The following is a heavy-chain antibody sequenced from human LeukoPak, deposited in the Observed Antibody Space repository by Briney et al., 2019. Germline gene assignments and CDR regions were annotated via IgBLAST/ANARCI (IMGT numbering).Heavy chain of an antibody. CDR1: GYTLTELS. Sequence: ASVKVSCKVSGYTLTELSMHWVRQAPGKGLEWMGGFDPEDGEAIYAQKFQGRVTITADESTSTAYMELSSLRSEDTAVYYCARNLGYCSSTSCYYDYYYGMDVWGQGTTVTVSS. J-gene: IGHJ6*02. D-gene: IGHD2-2*01. V-gene: IGHV1-24*01. CDR3: ARNLGYCSSTSCYYDYYYGMDV. CDR2: FDPEDGEA.